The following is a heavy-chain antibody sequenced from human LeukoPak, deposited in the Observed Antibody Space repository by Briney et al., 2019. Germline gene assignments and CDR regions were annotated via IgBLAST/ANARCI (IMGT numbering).Heavy chain of an antibody. V-gene: IGHV3-23*01. Sequence: PGGSLRLSCAASGFTFSSYAMSWVRRAPGKGLEWVSAISGSGGSTYYADSVKGRFTISRDNSKNTLYLQMNSLRAEDTAVYYCAKDPSHSSGTGGWFDPWGQGTLVTVSS. CDR2: ISGSGGST. CDR1: GFTFSSYA. D-gene: IGHD3-22*01. J-gene: IGHJ5*02. CDR3: AKDPSHSSGTGGWFDP.